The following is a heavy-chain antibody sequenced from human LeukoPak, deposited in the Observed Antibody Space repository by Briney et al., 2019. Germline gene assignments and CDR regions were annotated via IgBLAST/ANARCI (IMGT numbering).Heavy chain of an antibody. CDR2: ISSSSSYI. D-gene: IGHD6-13*01. J-gene: IGHJ4*02. CDR1: GFIFSTYS. V-gene: IGHV3-21*01. Sequence: GGSLRLSCAASGFIFSTYSIDWVRQAPGKGLEWVSSISSSSSYIYYADSVKGRFTISRDNAKNSLYLQMNSLRAEDTAVYYCARGRYLTTLGGAAAGFLDYWGQGTVVTVSS. CDR3: ARGRYLTTLGGAAAGFLDY.